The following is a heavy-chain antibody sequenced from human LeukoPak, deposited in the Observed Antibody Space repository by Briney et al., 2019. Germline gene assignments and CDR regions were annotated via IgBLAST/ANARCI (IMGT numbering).Heavy chain of an antibody. CDR3: ARDSRVGWQQLVYWYFDL. Sequence: SETLSLTCTVSGYSISSGYYWGWIRQPPGKGLEWIGSIYHSGSTYYNPSLKSRVTISVDTSKNQFSLKLSSVTAADTAVYYCARDSRVGWQQLVYWYFDLWGRGTLVTVSS. V-gene: IGHV4-38-2*02. J-gene: IGHJ2*01. CDR1: GYSISSGYY. CDR2: IYHSGST. D-gene: IGHD6-13*01.